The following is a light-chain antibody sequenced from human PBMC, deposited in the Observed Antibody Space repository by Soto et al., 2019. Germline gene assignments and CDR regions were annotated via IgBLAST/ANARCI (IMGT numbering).Light chain of an antibody. V-gene: IGKV3-11*01. CDR2: DAS. Sequence: EIVVTQSPATLSLSPGERATLSCRASQSVSSYLAWYQQKPGQAPRLLIYDASNRATGIPARFSGSGSGTDFTLTISSLEPEDFAVYYCQQRSNWLPITFGQGTRLEI. CDR1: QSVSSY. CDR3: QQRSNWLPIT. J-gene: IGKJ5*01.